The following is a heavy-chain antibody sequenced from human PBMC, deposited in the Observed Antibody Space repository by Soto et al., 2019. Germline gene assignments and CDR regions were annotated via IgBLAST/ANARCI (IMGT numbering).Heavy chain of an antibody. V-gene: IGHV1-2*04. J-gene: IGHJ2*01. CDR1: GYTFTGYY. CDR2: INPNSGGT. CDR3: ARSTGPPDDLKDPVDTAMVTERYWYFDL. D-gene: IGHD5-18*01. Sequence: QVQLVQSGAEVKKPGASVKVSCKASGYTFTGYYMHWVRQAPGQGLEWMGWINPNSGGTNYAQKLQGWVTMTRDTSISTAYMELSRLRSDDTAVYYCARSTGPPDDLKDPVDTAMVTERYWYFDLWGRGTLVTVSS.